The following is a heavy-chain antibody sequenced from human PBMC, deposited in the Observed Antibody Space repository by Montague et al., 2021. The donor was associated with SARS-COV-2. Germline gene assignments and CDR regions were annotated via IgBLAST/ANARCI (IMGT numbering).Heavy chain of an antibody. V-gene: IGHV4-34*01. CDR2: INHSGST. CDR3: ARGSGCSGGNCYSEWDPHYYYCMDV. Sequence: SETLSLTCAVYGGSFSGYYWSWIRQPPGKGLEWIGEINHSGSTNYNPSLKSRVTISVDTSKNQFSLKLSSVTAADTAVYYCARGSGCSGGNCYSEWDPHYYYCMDVWGQGTTVTVSS. CDR1: GGSFSGYY. D-gene: IGHD2-15*01. J-gene: IGHJ6*02.